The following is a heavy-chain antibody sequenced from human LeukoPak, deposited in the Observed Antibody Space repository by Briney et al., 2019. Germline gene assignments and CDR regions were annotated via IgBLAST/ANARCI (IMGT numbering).Heavy chain of an antibody. J-gene: IGHJ4*02. CDR2: MYHSGTT. Sequence: PSGTLSLTCAVSGGSISSNNWWSWVRQPPGKGQEWIGEMYHSGTTNYNPSLKSRVTISIDKSKNQFFSQLNSVTAADTAVYYCARDVGARLPGYWGQGTLVTVSS. CDR1: GGSISSNNW. V-gene: IGHV4-4*02. D-gene: IGHD6-6*01. CDR3: ARDVGARLPGY.